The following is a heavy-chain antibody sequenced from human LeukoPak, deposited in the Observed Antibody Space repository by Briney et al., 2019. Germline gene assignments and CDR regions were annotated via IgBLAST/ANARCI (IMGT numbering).Heavy chain of an antibody. CDR1: GFTFSSYG. CDR2: IRYDGSNK. V-gene: IGHV3-30*02. D-gene: IGHD3-10*01. Sequence: GGSLRLSCAASGFTFSSYGMHWVRQAPGKGLEWVAFIRYDGSNKYYADSVKGRFTISRDNSKNTLHLQMNSLRAEDTAVYYCAKVRFGVMARYYFDYWGQGTLVTVSS. J-gene: IGHJ4*02. CDR3: AKVRFGVMARYYFDY.